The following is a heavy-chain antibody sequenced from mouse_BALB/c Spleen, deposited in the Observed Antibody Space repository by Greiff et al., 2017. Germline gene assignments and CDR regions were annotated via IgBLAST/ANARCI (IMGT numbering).Heavy chain of an antibody. CDR3: ARDGNYAMDY. CDR2: IYPGGGDT. Sequence: QVTLKESGAELARPGASVKLSCKASGYTFTSYWMQWVKQRPGQGLEWIGAIYPGGGDTRYTQKFKGKATLTADKSSSTAYMQLSSLASEDSAVYYCARDGNYAMDYWGQGTSVTVSS. V-gene: IGHV1-87*01. CDR1: GYTFTSYW. D-gene: IGHD2-1*01. J-gene: IGHJ4*01.